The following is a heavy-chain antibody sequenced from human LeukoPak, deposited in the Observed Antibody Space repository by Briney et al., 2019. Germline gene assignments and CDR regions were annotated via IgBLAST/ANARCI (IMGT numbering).Heavy chain of an antibody. V-gene: IGHV4-34*01. CDR3: ARGRRLMVRGWFDY. CDR2: INHSGST. Sequence: SETLSLTCAVYGGSFSGYYWSWIRQPPRKGLEWIGEINHSGSTNYNPSLKSRVTISVDTSKNQFSLKLSSVTAADTAVYYCARGRRLMVRGWFDYWGQGTLVTVSS. CDR1: GGSFSGYY. D-gene: IGHD3-10*01. J-gene: IGHJ4*02.